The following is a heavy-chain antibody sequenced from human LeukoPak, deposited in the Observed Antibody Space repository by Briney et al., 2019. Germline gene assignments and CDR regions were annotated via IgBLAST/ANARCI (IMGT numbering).Heavy chain of an antibody. D-gene: IGHD3-10*01. V-gene: IGHV4-39*07. J-gene: IGHJ6*02. CDR3: ARGFGEDDHYYHAMDV. Sequence: KTSETLSLTCTVSGGSISSSSYYWGWIRQPPGKGLEWIGSIYYSGSTYYNPSLKSRVTISVDTSKNQFSLKLSSVTAADTAVYYCARGFGEDDHYYHAMDVWGRGTTVTVSS. CDR2: IYYSGST. CDR1: GGSISSSSYY.